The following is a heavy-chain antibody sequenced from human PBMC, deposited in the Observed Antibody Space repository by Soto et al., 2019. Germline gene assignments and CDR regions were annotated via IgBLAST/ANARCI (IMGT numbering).Heavy chain of an antibody. CDR2: IIPIFGTA. Sequence: QVQLVQSGAEVKKPGSLVKVSCKASGGTFSSYAISWVRQAPGQGLEWMGGIIPIFGTANYAQKFQGRVTITADESTSTAYMELSSLRSEDTAVYYCAREGPVEMATIWVYWGQGTLVTVSS. CDR1: GGTFSSYA. J-gene: IGHJ4*02. D-gene: IGHD5-12*01. CDR3: AREGPVEMATIWVY. V-gene: IGHV1-69*01.